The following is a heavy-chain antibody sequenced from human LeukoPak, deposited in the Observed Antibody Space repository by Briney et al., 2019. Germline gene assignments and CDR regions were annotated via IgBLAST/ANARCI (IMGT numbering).Heavy chain of an antibody. J-gene: IGHJ4*02. CDR2: ISGSGGGT. D-gene: IGHD3-22*01. CDR3: AKRGVAIRVILVGFHKEAYYFDS. Sequence: GGSLRLSCAVSGITLSNYGMSWVRQAPGKGLEWVAGISGSGGGTNYADAVKGRFTISRDNRKNTLHLQMNSLRAEDTAVYFCAKRGVAIRVILVGFHKEAYYFDSWGQGALVIVSS. CDR1: GITLSNYG. V-gene: IGHV3-23*01.